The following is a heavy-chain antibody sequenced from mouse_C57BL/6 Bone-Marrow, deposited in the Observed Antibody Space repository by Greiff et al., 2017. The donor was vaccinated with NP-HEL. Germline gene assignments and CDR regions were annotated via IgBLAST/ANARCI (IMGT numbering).Heavy chain of an antibody. CDR3: TRSSLFAY. D-gene: IGHD6-2*01. J-gene: IGHJ3*01. Sequence: EVQLVESGGGLVQPGGSMKLSCVASGFTFSNYWMNWVRQSPEKGLEWVAQIRLKSDNYATNYAESVKGRFTISRDDSKSSVYLQMNNLRAEDTGIYYCTRSSLFAYWGQGTLVTVSA. CDR2: IRLKSDNYAT. V-gene: IGHV6-3*01. CDR1: GFTFSNYW.